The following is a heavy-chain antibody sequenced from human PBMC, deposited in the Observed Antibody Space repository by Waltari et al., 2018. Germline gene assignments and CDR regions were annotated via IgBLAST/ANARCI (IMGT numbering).Heavy chain of an antibody. CDR2: IYYSGST. D-gene: IGHD2-2*01. CDR3: AREAIGCSSTSCYFDY. V-gene: IGHV4-39*07. J-gene: IGHJ4*02. CDR1: GGSISSSSYY. Sequence: QLQLQESGPGLVKPSETLSLTCTVSGGSISSSSYYWGWIRQPPGKGLEWIGSIYYSGSTYYNPSLKSRVTISVDTSKNQFSLKLSSVTVADTAVYYCAREAIGCSSTSCYFDYWGQGTLVTVSS.